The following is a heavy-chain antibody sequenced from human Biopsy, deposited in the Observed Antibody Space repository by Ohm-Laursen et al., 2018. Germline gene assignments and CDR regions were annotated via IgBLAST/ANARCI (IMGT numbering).Heavy chain of an antibody. Sequence: SVKVSCKASGYPFSNYYLFWVRQAPGQGLEWMGRINPNSGDAVFARNFQGRVTMTRDTAISTVYMDLRNLRPDDTAVYFCARMEQPHDYWGQGTLVTVSS. CDR2: INPNSGDA. V-gene: IGHV1-2*06. CDR1: GYPFSNYY. D-gene: IGHD6-13*01. CDR3: ARMEQPHDY. J-gene: IGHJ4*02.